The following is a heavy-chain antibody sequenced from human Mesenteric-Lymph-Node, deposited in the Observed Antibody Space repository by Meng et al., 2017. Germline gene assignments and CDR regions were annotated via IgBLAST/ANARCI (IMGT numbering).Heavy chain of an antibody. CDR3: ARGSRGYSYG. Sequence: QVQLQESGPGLVSPSETLSLTCTLSGDSLTSNEYYWSWIRQPPGKGLEWIGDIYYSGSTNYNPSLKSRVTISVDTSKNQFSLKLSSVTAADTAVHYCARGSRGYSYGWGQGTLVTVSS. CDR1: GDSLTSNEYY. CDR2: IYYSGST. D-gene: IGHD5-18*01. V-gene: IGHV4-61*08. J-gene: IGHJ4*02.